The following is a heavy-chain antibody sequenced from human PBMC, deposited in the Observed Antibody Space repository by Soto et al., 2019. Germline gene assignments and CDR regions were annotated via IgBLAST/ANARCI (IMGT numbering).Heavy chain of an antibody. V-gene: IGHV3-15*07. J-gene: IGHJ4*02. D-gene: IGHD6-19*01. Sequence: EVQLVESGGGLVKPGGSLRLSCAASGFTFNNAWMNWVRQAPGKGLEWVGRIRSKTDGGATDYAAPVKGRFNISRDDSENTLHLQVNSLKTEDTAVYYCTTDLVGVAGIADYWGQGTLVTVS. CDR1: GFTFNNAW. CDR2: IRSKTDGGAT. CDR3: TTDLVGVAGIADY.